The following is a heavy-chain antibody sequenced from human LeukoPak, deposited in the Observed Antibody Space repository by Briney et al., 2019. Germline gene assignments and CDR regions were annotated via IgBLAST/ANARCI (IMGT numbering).Heavy chain of an antibody. J-gene: IGHJ1*01. V-gene: IGHV4-59*01. CDR3: ARGETYYYDSSGSEYFQH. D-gene: IGHD3-22*01. Sequence: SETLSLTCTVSGGSISSYYWSWIQQPPGKGLEWIGYIYYSGNTNYNPSLKSRVTISVDTSKKQFSLKLTSVTAADTAVYYCARGETYYYDSSGSEYFQHWGQGTLVTVSS. CDR2: IYYSGNT. CDR1: GGSISSYY.